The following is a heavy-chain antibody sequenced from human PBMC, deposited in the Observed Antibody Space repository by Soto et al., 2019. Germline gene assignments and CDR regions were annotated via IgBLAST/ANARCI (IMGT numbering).Heavy chain of an antibody. V-gene: IGHV4-59*01. CDR1: GGSISTYY. Sequence: PSETLSLTCTVSGGSISTYYWSWIRQSPGKGLEWIGYIYYSGSTNYNPSLKSRVTISVDTSKNQFSLKLSSVTAADTAVYYCARGGPDFWSGYYADYWGQGTLVTVSS. D-gene: IGHD3-3*01. CDR2: IYYSGST. J-gene: IGHJ4*02. CDR3: ARGGPDFWSGYYADY.